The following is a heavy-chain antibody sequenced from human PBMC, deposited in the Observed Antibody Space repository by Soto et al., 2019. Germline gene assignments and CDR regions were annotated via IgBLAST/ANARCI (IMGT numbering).Heavy chain of an antibody. CDR3: ARNMDYYYGRGSGNGHGV. CDR1: GYTFTAYY. CDR2: INPKFGDT. V-gene: IGHV1-2*02. J-gene: IGHJ6*02. Sequence: QVQLVQSGAEVKEPGDSVRVSCEASGYTFTAYYIHWVRQAPGQGLEWMGWINPKFGDTTYAQDFQGRVSMTRDMYISTVYMELSRLTSHDTAIYYCARNMDYYYGRGSGNGHGVWGQGTTVTVFS. D-gene: IGHD3-10*02.